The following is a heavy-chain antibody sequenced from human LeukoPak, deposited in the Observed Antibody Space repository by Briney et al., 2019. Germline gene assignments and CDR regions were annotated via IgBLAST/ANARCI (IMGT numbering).Heavy chain of an antibody. CDR3: TLITPYYYDSGSYPRP. Sequence: GGSLRLSCAASGFTFSNAWMSWVRQAPGKGLEWVGRIKSKTDGGTTDYAAPVKGRFTISRDDSKNTLYLQMNSLKTEDTAVYYCTLITPYYYDSGSYPRPWGQGTLVTVSS. CDR2: IKSKTDGGTT. D-gene: IGHD3-10*01. CDR1: GFTFSNAW. V-gene: IGHV3-15*01. J-gene: IGHJ5*02.